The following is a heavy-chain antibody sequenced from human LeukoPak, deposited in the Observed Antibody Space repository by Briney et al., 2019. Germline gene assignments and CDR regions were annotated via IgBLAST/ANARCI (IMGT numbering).Heavy chain of an antibody. D-gene: IGHD3-22*01. J-gene: IGHJ4*02. CDR3: VKDGARDYYDSSGYPSYFDY. V-gene: IGHV3-64D*09. CDR2: ISSNGGST. Sequence: GGSLGLSCSASGFTFSSYAMHWVRQAPGKGLEYVSAISSNGGSTYYADSVKGRFTISRDNSKNTLYLQMSSLRAEDTAVYYCVKDGARDYYDSSGYPSYFDYWGQGTLVTVSS. CDR1: GFTFSSYA.